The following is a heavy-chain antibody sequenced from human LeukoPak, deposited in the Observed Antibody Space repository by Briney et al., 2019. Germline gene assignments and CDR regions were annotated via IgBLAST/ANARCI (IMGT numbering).Heavy chain of an antibody. V-gene: IGHV4-4*07. D-gene: IGHD6-19*01. J-gene: IGHJ5*02. CDR1: SGSITSYY. CDR2: IYSSGTT. Sequence: SETLPLTCTVSSGSITSYYWSWIRQPAGKGLEWIGRIYSSGTTNYNPSLKSRVTMSVDTSKNQFSLKLSSVTAADTAVYYCARDDSTGYGDWFDPWGQGTLVTVSS. CDR3: ARDDSTGYGDWFDP.